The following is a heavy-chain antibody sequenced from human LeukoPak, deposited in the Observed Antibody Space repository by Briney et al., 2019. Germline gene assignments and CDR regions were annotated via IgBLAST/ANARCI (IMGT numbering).Heavy chain of an antibody. J-gene: IGHJ4*02. CDR3: ARDGYYYDSSGSYDY. D-gene: IGHD3-22*01. CDR1: GYTFTGYD. CDR2: INPNSGGT. V-gene: IGHV1-2*02. Sequence: ASVKVSCKASGYTFTGYDMHWVRQAPGQGLEWMGWINPNSGGTNYAQKFQGRVTMTRDTSISTAYMELSRLRSDDTAVYYCARDGYYYDSSGSYDYWGQGTLVTVSS.